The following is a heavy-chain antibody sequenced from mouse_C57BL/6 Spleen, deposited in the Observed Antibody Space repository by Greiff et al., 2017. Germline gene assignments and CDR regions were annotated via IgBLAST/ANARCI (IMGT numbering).Heavy chain of an antibody. V-gene: IGHV5-4*01. D-gene: IGHD4-1*01. CDR2: ISDGGSYT. Sequence: EVQVVESGGGLVKPGGSLKLSCAASGFTFSSYAMSWVRQTPEKRLEWVATISDGGSYTYYPDNVKGRFTISRDNAKNNLYLQMSHLKSEDTAMYYCARDGLGRDYAMDYWGQGTSVTVSS. CDR3: ARDGLGRDYAMDY. CDR1: GFTFSSYA. J-gene: IGHJ4*01.